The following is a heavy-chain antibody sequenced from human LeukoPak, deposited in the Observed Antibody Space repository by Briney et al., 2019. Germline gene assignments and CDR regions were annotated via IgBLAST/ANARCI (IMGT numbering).Heavy chain of an antibody. CDR2: IKSKTDGGTT. V-gene: IGHV3-15*01. CDR3: TTARYNWNDVGYFDY. Sequence: PGGSLRRSCAASGFTFSNAWMSWVRQAPGKGLEWVGRIKSKTDGGTTDYAAPVKGRFTISRDDSKNTLYLQMNSLKTEDTAVYYCTTARYNWNDVGYFDYWGQGTLVTVSS. J-gene: IGHJ4*02. CDR1: GFTFSNAW. D-gene: IGHD1-1*01.